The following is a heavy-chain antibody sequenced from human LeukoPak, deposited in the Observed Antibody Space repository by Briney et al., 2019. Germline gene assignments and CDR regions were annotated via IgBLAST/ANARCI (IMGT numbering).Heavy chain of an antibody. V-gene: IGHV3-11*05. CDR1: GFTFSDYY. CDR2: ISSSSSYT. Sequence: PGGSLRLSCAASGFTFSDYYMSWIRQAPGKGLEWVSYISSSSSYTNYADSVKGRFTISRDNAKNSLYLQMNSLRAENTAIYYCARAQCPGVSCYSDAFDIWGQATMVTVSS. J-gene: IGHJ3*02. D-gene: IGHD2-15*01. CDR3: ARAQCPGVSCYSDAFDI.